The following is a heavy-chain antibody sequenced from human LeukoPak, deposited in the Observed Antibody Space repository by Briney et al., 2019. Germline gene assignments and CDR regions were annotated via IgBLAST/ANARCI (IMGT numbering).Heavy chain of an antibody. CDR2: FDPEDGET. D-gene: IGHD1-26*01. J-gene: IGHJ3*02. CDR1: GYTLTELS. V-gene: IGHV1-24*01. Sequence: VASVKVSCKVSGYTLTELSMHWVRQAPGKGLEWMGGFDPEDGETIYAQKFQGRVTMTEDTSTDTAYMELSSLRSEDTAVYYCATENTYSGSVGAFDIWGQGTMVTVSS. CDR3: ATENTYSGSVGAFDI.